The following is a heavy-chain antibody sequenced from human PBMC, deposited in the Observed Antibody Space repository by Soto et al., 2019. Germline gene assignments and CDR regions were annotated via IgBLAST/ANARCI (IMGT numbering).Heavy chain of an antibody. Sequence: SVKVSCKASGGTFSSYVLSWVRQAPGXGLEWMGGIIPIFGTANYAQKFQGRVTITADESTSTAYMELSSLRSEDTAVYYCARQSYTGTYYYYYGMDVRGKGTTVTGSS. CDR3: ARQSYTGTYYYYYGMDV. J-gene: IGHJ6*04. D-gene: IGHD1-1*01. CDR2: IIPIFGTA. CDR1: GGTFSSYV. V-gene: IGHV1-69*13.